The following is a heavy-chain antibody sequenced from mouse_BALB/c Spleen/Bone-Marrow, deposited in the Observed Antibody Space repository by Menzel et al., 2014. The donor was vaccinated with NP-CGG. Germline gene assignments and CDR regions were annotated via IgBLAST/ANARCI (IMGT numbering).Heavy chain of an antibody. CDR3: AREDFRYDSFDY. V-gene: IGHV2-9*02. Sequence: VQLQQSGPGLVSPSQSLSIRCTVSGFSLISYGVHWVRQPPGKGLEWLGVIWAGGSTNYNSALMSRLSISKDNSKSQVFLKMNSLQTDDTAIYYCAREDFRYDSFDYWGQGTTLTVSS. J-gene: IGHJ2*01. CDR2: IWAGGST. CDR1: GFSLISYG. D-gene: IGHD2-14*01.